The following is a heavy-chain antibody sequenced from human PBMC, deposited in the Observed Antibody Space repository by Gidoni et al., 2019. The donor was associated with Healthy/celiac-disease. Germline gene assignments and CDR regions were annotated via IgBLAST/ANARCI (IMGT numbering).Heavy chain of an antibody. V-gene: IGHV1-69*01. CDR1: RGPFTSYA. D-gene: IGHD2-2*01. Sequence: QVQLVQSGAEVQKPGSSVKVSCKTSRGPFTSYAISWVRQDPGQGLEWMGGIIPIFGTANYAQKFQGRVTITADESTSTAYMELSSLRSEDTAVYYCARDTDTRTPDAFDIWGQGTMVTVSS. CDR2: IIPIFGTA. J-gene: IGHJ3*02. CDR3: ARDTDTRTPDAFDI.